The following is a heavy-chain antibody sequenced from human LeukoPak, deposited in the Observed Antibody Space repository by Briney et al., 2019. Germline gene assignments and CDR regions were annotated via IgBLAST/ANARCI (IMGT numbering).Heavy chain of an antibody. Sequence: GGSLRLSCAASGFTFDDYAMHWVREAPGKGLECVSLISGDGGRTYYADSVKGRFTISRDNGKNSLYLQMNSLRTEDTALYYCAKDTGSCPEYWGQGTLVTVSS. J-gene: IGHJ4*02. V-gene: IGHV3-43*02. CDR2: ISGDGGRT. CDR1: GFTFDDYA. CDR3: AKDTGSCPEY. D-gene: IGHD3-10*01.